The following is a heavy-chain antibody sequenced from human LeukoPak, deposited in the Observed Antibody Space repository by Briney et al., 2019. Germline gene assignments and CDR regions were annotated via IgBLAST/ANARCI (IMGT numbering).Heavy chain of an antibody. D-gene: IGHD2-21*02. J-gene: IGHJ4*02. CDR1: GFTFNNYA. CDR2: ISGSGGST. V-gene: IGHV3-23*01. CDR3: AKDVGTRDLYYFDY. Sequence: GGSLRLSCAASGFTFNNYAMSWVRQAPEKGLEWVSGISGSGGSTDYADSVKGRFTISRDNSKNAVYLQMTSPRAEDTAVYYCAKDVGTRDLYYFDYWGQGTLVTVSS.